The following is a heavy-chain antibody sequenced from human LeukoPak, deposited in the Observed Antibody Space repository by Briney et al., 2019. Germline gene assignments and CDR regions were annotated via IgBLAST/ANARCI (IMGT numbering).Heavy chain of an antibody. CDR3: TRDRGAYNLYDY. Sequence: GGSLRLACAASGFTFSNAWMNWVRQAPGKGLEWVGFIRSKAYGETADYAASVKGRFTISRDDSKAIAYLQMNSLKTEDTAVYHCTRDRGAYNLYDYWGQGTLVTVSS. V-gene: IGHV3-49*04. J-gene: IGHJ4*02. CDR1: GFTFSNAW. CDR2: IRSKAYGETA. D-gene: IGHD1-1*01.